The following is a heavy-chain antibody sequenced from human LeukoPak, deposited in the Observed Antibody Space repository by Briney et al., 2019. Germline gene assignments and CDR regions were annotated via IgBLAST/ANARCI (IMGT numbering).Heavy chain of an antibody. Sequence: SETLSLTCTVSGVSISTYSWSWIRQPPGKGLEWIGYISYSGSTSYNPSLRSRVTISVDTSKNQFSLKLSSVTAADTAVYYCARARYDYVWGPVGVYYGMDVWGQGTTVTVSS. V-gene: IGHV4-59*01. CDR3: ARARYDYVWGPVGVYYGMDV. D-gene: IGHD3-16*01. CDR1: GVSISTYS. CDR2: ISYSGST. J-gene: IGHJ6*02.